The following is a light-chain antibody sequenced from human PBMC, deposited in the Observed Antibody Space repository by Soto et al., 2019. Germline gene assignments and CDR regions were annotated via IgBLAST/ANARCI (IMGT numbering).Light chain of an antibody. V-gene: IGKV1-5*01. CDR3: LQHNSYPRA. CDR2: DAS. Sequence: GDRVTITCRSSQTITNWLAWYQQKPGKAPRLLIYDASSLESWVPSRFSGSGSGTEFTLTISSLQPEDFATYYCLQHNSYPRAFGQGTKVDIK. J-gene: IGKJ1*01. CDR1: QTITNW.